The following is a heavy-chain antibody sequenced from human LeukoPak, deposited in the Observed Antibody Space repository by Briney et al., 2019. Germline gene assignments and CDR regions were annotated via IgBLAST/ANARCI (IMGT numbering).Heavy chain of an antibody. J-gene: IGHJ3*02. CDR1: GYSISSGYY. Sequence: PSETLSLTCTVSGYSISSGYYWGWIRQPPGKGLEWIGSIYHSGSTYYNPSLKSRVTISVDTSKNQFSLKLSSVTAADTAVYYCARGKTGTTPGAFDIWGQGTMVTVSS. D-gene: IGHD1-1*01. CDR3: ARGKTGTTPGAFDI. V-gene: IGHV4-38-2*02. CDR2: IYHSGST.